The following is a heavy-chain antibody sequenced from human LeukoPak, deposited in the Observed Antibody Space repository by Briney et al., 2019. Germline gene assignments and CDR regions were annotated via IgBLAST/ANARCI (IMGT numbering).Heavy chain of an antibody. CDR3: ARSRGGDGYSHDY. CDR1: TXXY. V-gene: IGHV1-2*02. D-gene: IGHD5-24*01. Sequence: TXXYXXXVXXAPGQGLEWVGWINPNSGGTNYAQKFQGRVTMTRDTSISTAYMELSRLRSDDKAVYYCARSRGGDGYSHDYWGQGTLVXVS. J-gene: IGHJ4*02. CDR2: INPNSGGT.